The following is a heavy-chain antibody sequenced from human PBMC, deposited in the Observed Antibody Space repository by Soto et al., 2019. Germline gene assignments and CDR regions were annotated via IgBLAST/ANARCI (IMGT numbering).Heavy chain of an antibody. CDR3: ARGRIPSAIFDWFDP. V-gene: IGHV3-33*01. J-gene: IGHJ5*02. Sequence: PGGSLRLSCAASGFTFDSYGMHWVRQAPGKGLEWVAVIWSDGSTEYYADSVKGRFTISRDNSKNTMYLQMNSLRGEDTGVYYCARGRIPSAIFDWFDPWGQGTLVTVSS. CDR1: GFTFDSYG. D-gene: IGHD2-2*01. CDR2: IWSDGSTE.